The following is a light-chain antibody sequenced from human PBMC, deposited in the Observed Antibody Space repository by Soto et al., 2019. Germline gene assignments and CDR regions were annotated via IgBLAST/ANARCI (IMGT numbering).Light chain of an antibody. V-gene: IGKV3-15*01. Sequence: EIVMTQSPATLSVSPGERATLSCRASQSVSSNLAWYQQKPGQAPRLIIYGASTRATRIPARFSGSGSGTEFTLTISSLQSEDFAVYYCQQYNNWPRTFGQGTKVEIK. CDR3: QQYNNWPRT. J-gene: IGKJ1*01. CDR1: QSVSSN. CDR2: GAS.